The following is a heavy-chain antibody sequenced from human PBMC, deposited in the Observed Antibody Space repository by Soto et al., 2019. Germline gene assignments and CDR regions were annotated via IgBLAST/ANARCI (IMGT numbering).Heavy chain of an antibody. Sequence: LSLTCTVSGGSISSYYWSWIRQPPGKGLEWIGYIYYSGSTNYNPSLKSRVTISVDTSKNQFSLKLSSVTAADTAVYYCARARVGAEWLLPNIQGGYDWFDPWSQGTLVTVSS. CDR3: ARARVGAEWLLPNIQGGYDWFDP. CDR2: IYYSGST. D-gene: IGHD3-3*01. V-gene: IGHV4-59*01. J-gene: IGHJ5*02. CDR1: GGSISSYY.